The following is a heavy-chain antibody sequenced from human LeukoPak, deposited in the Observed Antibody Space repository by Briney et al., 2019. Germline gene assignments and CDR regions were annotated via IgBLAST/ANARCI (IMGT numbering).Heavy chain of an antibody. CDR2: ISYDGSNK. Sequence: GESLRLSCAASGFTFSSYGMHWVRQAPGKGLEWVAVISYDGSNKYYADSVKGRFTISRDNSKNTLYLQMNSLRAEDTAVYYCAKDACGGSTSCHLFDYWGQGTLVTVSS. CDR3: AKDACGGSTSCHLFDY. CDR1: GFTFSSYG. D-gene: IGHD2-2*01. V-gene: IGHV3-30*18. J-gene: IGHJ4*02.